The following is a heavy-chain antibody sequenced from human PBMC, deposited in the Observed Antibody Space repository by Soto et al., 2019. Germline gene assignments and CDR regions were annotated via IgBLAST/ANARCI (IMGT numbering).Heavy chain of an antibody. V-gene: IGHV4-39*01. CDR1: GGSISSSSYY. J-gene: IGHJ5*02. D-gene: IGHD3-3*01. Sequence: PSETLSLTCTVSGGSISSSSYYWGWIRQPPGKGLEWIGSIYYSGSTYYNPSLKSRVTISVDTSKNQFSLKLSSVTAADTAVYYCARLGDFRSGLLNWFDTWGQGTLVTVSS. CDR2: IYYSGST. CDR3: ARLGDFRSGLLNWFDT.